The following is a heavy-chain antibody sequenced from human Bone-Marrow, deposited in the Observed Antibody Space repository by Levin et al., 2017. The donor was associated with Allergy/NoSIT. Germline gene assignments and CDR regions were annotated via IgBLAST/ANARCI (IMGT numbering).Heavy chain of an antibody. J-gene: IGHJ4*02. CDR2: IIPVFGTT. D-gene: IGHD2-2*01. Sequence: KISCKTSADTFRNYAVTWVRQAPGQGVEWMGGIIPVFGTTNYAQKLRDRVTITADESTNTVYMELSYLSSDDTAMYYCARVVCSSSTCYSFYHFDFWGQGTLVTVSS. V-gene: IGHV1-69*01. CDR3: ARVVCSSSTCYSFYHFDF. CDR1: ADTFRNYA.